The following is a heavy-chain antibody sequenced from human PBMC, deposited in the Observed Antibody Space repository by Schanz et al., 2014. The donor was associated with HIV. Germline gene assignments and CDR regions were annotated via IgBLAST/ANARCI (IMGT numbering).Heavy chain of an antibody. CDR3: ARDISTYCVGDCPAQFDP. Sequence: EVQLSESGGGSILSGGPLRLSCAASGFDFSNYAMTWVRQAPGKGLEWVSSISGVGGSKYYADSVKGRFTISRDDFKDTLYLQMNSLRAEDTATYYCARDISTYCVGDCPAQFDPRGQGTLVTVSS. V-gene: IGHV3-23*01. D-gene: IGHD2-21*02. CDR1: GFDFSNYA. J-gene: IGHJ5*02. CDR2: ISGVGGSK.